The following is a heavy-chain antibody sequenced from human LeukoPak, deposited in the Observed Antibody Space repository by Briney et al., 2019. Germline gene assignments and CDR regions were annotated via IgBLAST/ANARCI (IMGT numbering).Heavy chain of an antibody. CDR2: MNPNSGNT. CDR3: ARGLKWELPIDY. V-gene: IGHV1-8*01. D-gene: IGHD1-26*01. Sequence: RASVKVSCKASGYTFTSYNINWVRQATGQGLEWMGWMNPNSGNTGYAQKFQGRVTMTRNTSISTAYMELSSLRSEDTAVYYCARGLKWELPIDYWGQGTLVTVSS. CDR1: GYTFTSYN. J-gene: IGHJ4*02.